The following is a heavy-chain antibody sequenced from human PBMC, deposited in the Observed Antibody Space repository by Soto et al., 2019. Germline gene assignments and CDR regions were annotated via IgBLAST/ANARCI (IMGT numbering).Heavy chain of an antibody. CDR1: GYTFTSYA. Sequence: ASVKVSCKASGYTFTSYAMHWVRQAPGQRLEWMGWLNAGNGNTKYSQKFQGRVTITRDTSASTAYMELSSLRSEDTAVYYCARDYPLYDYVWGSYRSALYFDPWGQGTLVTVSS. D-gene: IGHD3-16*02. CDR3: ARDYPLYDYVWGSYRSALYFDP. J-gene: IGHJ4*02. CDR2: LNAGNGNT. V-gene: IGHV1-3*01.